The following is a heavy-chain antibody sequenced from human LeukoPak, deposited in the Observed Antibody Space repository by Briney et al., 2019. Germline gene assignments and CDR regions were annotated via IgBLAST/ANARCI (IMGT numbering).Heavy chain of an antibody. J-gene: IGHJ3*01. CDR3: ARETREAGSGDHQTDSFDV. CDR1: RFTFSDYW. CDR2: INSDASRP. D-gene: IGHD2-15*01. V-gene: IGHV3-74*01. Sequence: GGSLRLSCAASRFTFSDYWMHWVRQAPGKGLGWVSRINSDASRPSYADSVKGRFTISRDNAKNILYLQINSLRVEDTALYYCARETREAGSGDHQTDSFDVWGQGTMVSVSS.